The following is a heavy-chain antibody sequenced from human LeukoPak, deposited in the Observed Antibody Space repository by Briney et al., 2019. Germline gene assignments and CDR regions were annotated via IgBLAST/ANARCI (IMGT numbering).Heavy chain of an antibody. CDR1: GGSISSFY. Sequence: SETLSLTCSVSGGSISSFYCNWMRQPAGKGLEWIGRIYTSGTTTYNPSLKSRVTISVDTSKNQFSLKLSSVTAADTAVYYCARGVHYDYVWGSYRRRTFDYWGQGTLVTVSS. J-gene: IGHJ4*02. CDR2: IYTSGTT. D-gene: IGHD3-16*02. V-gene: IGHV4-4*07. CDR3: ARGVHYDYVWGSYRRRTFDY.